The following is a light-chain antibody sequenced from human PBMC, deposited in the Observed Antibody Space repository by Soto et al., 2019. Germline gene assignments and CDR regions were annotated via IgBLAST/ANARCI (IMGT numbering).Light chain of an antibody. CDR1: QRINNH. CDR2: AAS. J-gene: IGKJ2*03. V-gene: IGKV1-39*01. Sequence: DIQMTQSPSSLSASVGDRVTITCRASQRINNHLSWYQQKPGKAPKLLINAASSLQSGVPSRFSGIGSETEFTLTISSLQPEDFATYYCQQSYITLYSFGQGTSLEIK. CDR3: QQSYITLYS.